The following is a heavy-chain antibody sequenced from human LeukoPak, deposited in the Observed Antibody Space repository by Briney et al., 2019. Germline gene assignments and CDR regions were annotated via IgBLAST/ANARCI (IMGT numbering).Heavy chain of an antibody. CDR3: ASLARREYYYGSGTYYMDV. Sequence: GGSLRLSCEASGFTFSSDWMNWVRQTPGKGLEWLASIKKDGSEEIYVDSVKGRFTISRDNTKNSLYLQMNSLRAEDTAVYYCASLARREYYYGSGTYYMDVWGKGTTVTISS. J-gene: IGHJ6*03. V-gene: IGHV3-7*03. CDR2: IKKDGSEE. D-gene: IGHD3-10*01. CDR1: GFTFSSDW.